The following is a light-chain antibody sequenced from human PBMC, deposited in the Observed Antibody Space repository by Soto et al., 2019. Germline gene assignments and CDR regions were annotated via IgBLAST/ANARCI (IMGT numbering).Light chain of an antibody. CDR3: QQSYSTPTWT. Sequence: DIQMTQSPSSLSASVGDRVTITCRASQSISSYLNWYQQKPVKAPKLLIYAASSLHSGVPSRFSGSGSGTVFTLTIISLQPEDFATYYCQQSYSTPTWTFGQGTKVEIK. CDR1: QSISSY. V-gene: IGKV1-39*01. J-gene: IGKJ1*01. CDR2: AAS.